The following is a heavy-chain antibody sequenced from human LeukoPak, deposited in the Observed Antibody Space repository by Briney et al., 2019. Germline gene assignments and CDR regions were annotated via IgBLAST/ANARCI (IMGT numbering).Heavy chain of an antibody. V-gene: IGHV4-59*01. Sequence: PSETLSLTCTVSGGSISIYYWSWLRQSPGKALEWIGYFYSSGYTDYNPSFRGRVTISVDTFKNQFPLTLSSLTAADTAVYYCARDRELGSWGQGTLVTVSA. CDR1: GGSISIYY. J-gene: IGHJ5*02. D-gene: IGHD3-10*01. CDR3: ARDRELGS. CDR2: FYSSGYT.